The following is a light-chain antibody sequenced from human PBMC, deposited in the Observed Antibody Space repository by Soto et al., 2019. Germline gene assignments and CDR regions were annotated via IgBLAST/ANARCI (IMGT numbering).Light chain of an antibody. CDR3: QQSYSGAT. J-gene: IGKJ3*01. V-gene: IGKV1-39*01. CDR2: DAS. CDR1: QRISTY. Sequence: DIQITQSPSSLSASVGDRVTITCRASQRISTYLNWYQQEPGKAPKLLIYDASNLHRGVPSRFVGSGSGTDFTLTISSLQPEDFATYHCQQSYSGATFGPGTKVDIK.